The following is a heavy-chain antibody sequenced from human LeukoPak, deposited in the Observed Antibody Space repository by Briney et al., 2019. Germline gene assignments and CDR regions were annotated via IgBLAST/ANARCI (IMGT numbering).Heavy chain of an antibody. V-gene: IGHV3-21*01. CDR2: ISSSSSYI. CDR3: ARVLTPHIVVVTALDY. Sequence: GGSLRLSCAASGFTFSSYSMNWVRQAPGKGLEWVSSISSSSSYIYYADSVKGRFTISRDNAKNSLYLQMNSLRAEDTAVYYCARVLTPHIVVVTALDYWGQGTLVTVSS. D-gene: IGHD2-21*02. J-gene: IGHJ4*02. CDR1: GFTFSSYS.